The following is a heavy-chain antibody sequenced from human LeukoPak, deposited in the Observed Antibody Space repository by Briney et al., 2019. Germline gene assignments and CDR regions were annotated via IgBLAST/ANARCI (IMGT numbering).Heavy chain of an antibody. V-gene: IGHV4-4*02. CDR2: IYHSGST. D-gene: IGHD6-13*01. Sequence: PSETLSLTCAVSGGSISSSNWWSWVRQPPGKGLEWIGEIYHSGSTNYNPSLKSRVTISVDKSKNQFSLKLSSVTAADTAVYYCARKRIAAAVPLYNWSDPWGQGTLVTVSS. J-gene: IGHJ5*02. CDR3: ARKRIAAAVPLYNWSDP. CDR1: GGSISSSNW.